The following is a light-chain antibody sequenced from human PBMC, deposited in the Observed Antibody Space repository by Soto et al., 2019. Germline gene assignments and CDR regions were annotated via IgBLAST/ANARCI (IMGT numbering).Light chain of an antibody. CDR1: QSRLHSNGYNY. V-gene: IGKV2-28*01. CDR2: LGS. Sequence: DVVMTQSPLSLPVTPGEPASISCRSSQSRLHSNGYNYLDWYLQKPGQSPQLLIYLGSSRASGVPDRFSGSGSGTDFTLKISRVEAEDVGVYYCMEALQSPLTFGGGTKVDIK. CDR3: MEALQSPLT. J-gene: IGKJ4*01.